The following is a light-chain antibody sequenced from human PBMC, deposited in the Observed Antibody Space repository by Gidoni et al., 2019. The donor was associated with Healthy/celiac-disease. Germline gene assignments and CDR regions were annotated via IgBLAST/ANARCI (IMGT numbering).Light chain of an antibody. Sequence: LVLTHSPGTLSLSPGESATLSCRASQSVSISYLVWYQQRPGQAPRLLIYGASSRATGIPDRVSGSGSGTDFTITISRLEPEDFAVYYCQQYGSSPLTFGGGTKVEIK. J-gene: IGKJ4*01. CDR1: QSVSISY. CDR3: QQYGSSPLT. V-gene: IGKV3-20*01. CDR2: GAS.